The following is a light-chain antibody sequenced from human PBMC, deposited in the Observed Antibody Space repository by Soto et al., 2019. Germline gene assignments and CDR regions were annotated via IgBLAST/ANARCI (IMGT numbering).Light chain of an antibody. CDR2: DAS. V-gene: IGKV3-15*01. J-gene: IGKJ2*01. Sequence: EIVMTQSPATLSVSPGERATLSCRASQSVSSNLAWYQKKPGHAPRLLIYDASTRATGIPARISGSGSGTEFTLTISRLQSEDFATYYCQQHKTWPYTFGQGTKLEIK. CDR1: QSVSSN. CDR3: QQHKTWPYT.